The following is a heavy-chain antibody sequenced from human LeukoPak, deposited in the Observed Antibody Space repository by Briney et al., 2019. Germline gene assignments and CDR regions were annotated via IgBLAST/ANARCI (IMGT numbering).Heavy chain of an antibody. CDR2: ISSSSSYI. V-gene: IGHV3-21*01. J-gene: IGHJ4*02. D-gene: IGHD2-15*01. Sequence: GGSLRLSCAASGFTFSSYGMHWVRQAPGKGLEWVSSISSSSSYIYYADSVKGRFTISRDNAKNSLYLQMNSLRAADTTVYYCARVLTGYCSGGSCFGVDYWGQGTLVTVSS. CDR1: GFTFSSYG. CDR3: ARVLTGYCSGGSCFGVDY.